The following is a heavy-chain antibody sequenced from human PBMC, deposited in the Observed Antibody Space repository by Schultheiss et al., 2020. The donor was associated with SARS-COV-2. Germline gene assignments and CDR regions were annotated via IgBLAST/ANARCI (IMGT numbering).Heavy chain of an antibody. J-gene: IGHJ5*02. D-gene: IGHD6-13*01. CDR2: INPSGGST. CDR3: ARHVRIAAAGTNWFDP. Sequence: ASVKVSCKASGYTFNNYYMHWVRQAPGQGLEWMGIINPSGGSTTYAQRFQGRVTMTRDTSTSTVYMELSSLRSEDTAVYYCARHVRIAAAGTNWFDPWGQGTLVTVSS. V-gene: IGHV1-46*02. CDR1: GYTFNNYY.